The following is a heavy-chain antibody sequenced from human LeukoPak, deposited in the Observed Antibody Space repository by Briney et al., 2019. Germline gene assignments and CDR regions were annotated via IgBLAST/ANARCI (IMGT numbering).Heavy chain of an antibody. Sequence: GASVKVSCKASGYTFTSYGISWVRQAPGQGLEWMGWISAYNGNTNCAQKLQGRVTMTTDTSTSAAYMELRSLRSDDTAVYYCAREALLLWPPDIWGQGTIVTVSS. D-gene: IGHD3-10*01. CDR3: AREALLLWPPDI. CDR2: ISAYNGNT. V-gene: IGHV1-18*01. J-gene: IGHJ3*02. CDR1: GYTFTSYG.